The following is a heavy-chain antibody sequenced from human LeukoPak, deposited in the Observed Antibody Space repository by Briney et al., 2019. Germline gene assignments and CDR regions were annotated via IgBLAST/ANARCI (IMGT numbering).Heavy chain of an antibody. D-gene: IGHD4-17*01. CDR2: INPNSGGT. CDR3: ATDYGDYNEGDY. CDR1: GYTFTGYY. J-gene: IGHJ4*02. Sequence: ASVKVSCKASGYTFTGYYMHWVRQAPGQGLEWMGRINPNSGGTNYAQKFQGRATMTRDTSISTAYMELSRLRSDDTAVYYCATDYGDYNEGDYWGQGTLVTVSS. V-gene: IGHV1-2*06.